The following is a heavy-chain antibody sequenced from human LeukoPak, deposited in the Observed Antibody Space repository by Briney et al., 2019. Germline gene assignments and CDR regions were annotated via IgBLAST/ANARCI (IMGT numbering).Heavy chain of an antibody. Sequence: GSLRLSCAASGFTFSSYGMHWVRQAPGKGLGWVAVISYDGSNKYYADSVKGRFTISRDNSKNTLYLQMNSLRAEDTAVYYCAKASAADRYFDYWGQGTLVTVSS. CDR3: AKASAADRYFDY. J-gene: IGHJ4*02. V-gene: IGHV3-30*18. CDR1: GFTFSSYG. D-gene: IGHD6-13*01. CDR2: ISYDGSNK.